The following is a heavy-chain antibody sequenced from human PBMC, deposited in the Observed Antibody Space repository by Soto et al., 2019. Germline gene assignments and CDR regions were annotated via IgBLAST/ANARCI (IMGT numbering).Heavy chain of an antibody. J-gene: IGHJ4*02. Sequence: KASETLSLTCTVSGGSISSGGYYWSWIRQHPGKGLEWIGYIYYSGSTYYNPSLKSRVTISVDTSKNQFSLKLSSVTAADTAVYYCARANPRPYSSSSHFDYWGQGTLVTVSS. D-gene: IGHD6-6*01. CDR3: ARANPRPYSSSSHFDY. CDR2: IYYSGST. CDR1: GGSISSGGYY. V-gene: IGHV4-31*03.